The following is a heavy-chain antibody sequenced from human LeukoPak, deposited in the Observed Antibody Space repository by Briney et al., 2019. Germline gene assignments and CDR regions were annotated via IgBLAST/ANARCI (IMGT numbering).Heavy chain of an antibody. CDR1: GFTFSSYW. Sequence: PGGSLRLSCAASGFTFSSYWMSWVRQAPGKGLEWVANIKQDGSEKYYVDSVKGRFTISRDNAKNSLYLQKNSLRAEDTAVYYCARDRTSTVWYFDLWGRGTQVTVSS. V-gene: IGHV3-7*01. CDR3: ARDRTSTVWYFDL. CDR2: IKQDGSEK. D-gene: IGHD4-17*01. J-gene: IGHJ2*01.